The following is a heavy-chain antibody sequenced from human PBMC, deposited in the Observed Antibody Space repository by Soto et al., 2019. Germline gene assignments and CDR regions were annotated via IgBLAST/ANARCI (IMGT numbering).Heavy chain of an antibody. D-gene: IGHD6-13*01. CDR3: AKDLLAAAPLYYYYYGMDV. V-gene: IGHV3-23*01. J-gene: IGHJ6*02. Sequence: GGSLRLSCASSVFTFSSYAMSCVRHSPGKWLEWVSAISGSGGSTYYADSVKGRFTISRDNSKNTLYLQMNSLRAEATAVYYCAKDLLAAAPLYYYYYGMDVWGQGTTVTVSS. CDR2: ISGSGGST. CDR1: VFTFSSYA.